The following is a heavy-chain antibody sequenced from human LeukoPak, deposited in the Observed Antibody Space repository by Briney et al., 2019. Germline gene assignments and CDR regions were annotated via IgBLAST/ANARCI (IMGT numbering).Heavy chain of an antibody. CDR3: ARGRYTSSWKSGSWFDP. Sequence: TLSLTCNVSGDSIGSGGYYWGWIRQRPVKGLEWVGHIYYSGSTYYNPSLKSRVTISVDTSKNHFSLKLSSVTAADTAVYYCARGRYTSSWKSGSWFDPWGQGTLVTVSS. V-gene: IGHV4-31*03. D-gene: IGHD6-13*01. CDR2: IYYSGST. J-gene: IGHJ5*02. CDR1: GDSIGSGGYY.